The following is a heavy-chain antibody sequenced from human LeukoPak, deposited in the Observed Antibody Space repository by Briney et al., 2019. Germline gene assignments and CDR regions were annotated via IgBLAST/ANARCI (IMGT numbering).Heavy chain of an antibody. Sequence: SETLSLTCTVSGGSISNTNWWTWVRQPPGKGLEWIGEIYHSGSTNYNPSLKSRVTISVDKSKNQFSLKLSSVTAADTAVYYCARTSRINMVLDPWGQGTLVTVSS. J-gene: IGHJ5*02. CDR3: ARTSRINMVLDP. D-gene: IGHD3-10*01. CDR1: GGSISNTNW. CDR2: IYHSGST. V-gene: IGHV4-4*02.